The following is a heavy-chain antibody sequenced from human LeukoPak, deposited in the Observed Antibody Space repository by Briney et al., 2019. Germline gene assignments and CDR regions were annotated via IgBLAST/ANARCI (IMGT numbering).Heavy chain of an antibody. Sequence: ALVKVSCKVSGYTLTEISLHWVRQAPGKGLEWMGGFDREDGETMYAQKFQGRVTMTEDTSTDTAFMELSSPRSEDTAVYYCATVGYSYGAFDYWGQGTLVIVSS. D-gene: IGHD5-18*01. CDR1: GYTLTEIS. CDR3: ATVGYSYGAFDY. CDR2: FDREDGET. J-gene: IGHJ4*02. V-gene: IGHV1-24*01.